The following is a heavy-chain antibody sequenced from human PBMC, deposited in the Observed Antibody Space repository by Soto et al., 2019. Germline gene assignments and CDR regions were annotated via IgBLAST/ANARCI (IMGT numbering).Heavy chain of an antibody. V-gene: IGHV1-24*01. Sequence: ASVEVSCKVSGYTLTELSMHWVRQAPGKGLEWMGGFDPEDGETIYAQKVQGRVTMTEDTSTDTAYMELSSLRSEDTAVYYCATRLLCRGGSCYPDFDYWGQGPLVTVSS. CDR2: FDPEDGET. CDR1: GYTLTELS. CDR3: ATRLLCRGGSCYPDFDY. D-gene: IGHD2-15*01. J-gene: IGHJ4*02.